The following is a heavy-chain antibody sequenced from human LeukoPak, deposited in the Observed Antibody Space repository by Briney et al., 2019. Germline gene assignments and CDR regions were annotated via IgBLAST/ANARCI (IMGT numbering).Heavy chain of an antibody. CDR3: ARESRISSSWVFDAFDI. V-gene: IGHV1-2*02. D-gene: IGHD6-6*01. Sequence: ASVKVSCKASGYTFTGYYMHWVRQAPGQGLEWMGWINPNSGGTNYAQKFQGRVTMTRDTSISTAYMELSRLRSDDTAVYYCARESRISSSWVFDAFDIWGQGTMVTVSS. CDR1: GYTFTGYY. J-gene: IGHJ3*02. CDR2: INPNSGGT.